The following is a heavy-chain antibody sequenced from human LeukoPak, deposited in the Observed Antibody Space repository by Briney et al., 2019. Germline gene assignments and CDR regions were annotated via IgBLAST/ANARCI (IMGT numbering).Heavy chain of an antibody. J-gene: IGHJ4*02. CDR1: GGTFSSYA. CDR2: IIPILGIA. CDR3: ARDGSLQAYGDYEPTLDY. V-gene: IGHV1-69*04. D-gene: IGHD4-17*01. Sequence: SVKVSCKASGGTFSSYAISWVRQAPGQGLEWMGRIIPILGIANYAQKFQGRVTITADKSTSTAYMELSSLRSEDTAVYYCARDGSLQAYGDYEPTLDYWGQGTLVTVSS.